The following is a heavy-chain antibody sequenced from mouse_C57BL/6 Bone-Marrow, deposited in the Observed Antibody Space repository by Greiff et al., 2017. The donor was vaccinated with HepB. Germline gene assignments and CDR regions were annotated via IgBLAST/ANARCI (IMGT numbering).Heavy chain of an antibody. D-gene: IGHD1-1*01. CDR1: GFSFNTYA. J-gene: IGHJ3*01. V-gene: IGHV10-1*01. CDR3: VRHGGTTVVAPFAY. Sequence: DVMLVESGGGLVQPKGSLKLSCAASGFSFNTYAMNWVRQAPGKGLEWVARIRSKSNNYATYYADSVKDRFTISRDDSESMLYLQMNNLKTEDTAMYYCVRHGGTTVVAPFAYWGQGTLVTVSA. CDR2: IRSKSNNYAT.